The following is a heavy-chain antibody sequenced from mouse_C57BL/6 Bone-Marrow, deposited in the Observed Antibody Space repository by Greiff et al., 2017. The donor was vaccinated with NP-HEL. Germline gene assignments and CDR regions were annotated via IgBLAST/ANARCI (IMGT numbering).Heavy chain of an antibody. Sequence: EVQRVESGGGLVKPGGSLKLSCAASGFTFSSYAMSWVRQTPEKRLEWVATISDGGSYTYYPDNVKGRFTISRDNAKNNLYLQMSHLKSEDTAMYYCARVRDTTVVAPGEDWYFDVWGTGTTGTVSS. D-gene: IGHD1-1*01. CDR2: ISDGGSYT. CDR3: ARVRDTTVVAPGEDWYFDV. CDR1: GFTFSSYA. V-gene: IGHV5-4*01. J-gene: IGHJ1*03.